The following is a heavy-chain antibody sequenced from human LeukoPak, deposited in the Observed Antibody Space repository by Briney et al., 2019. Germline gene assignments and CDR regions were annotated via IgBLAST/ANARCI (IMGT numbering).Heavy chain of an antibody. V-gene: IGHV3-30*04. J-gene: IGHJ4*02. D-gene: IGHD5-18*01. CDR1: GFAFSSYA. CDR3: ARDPVSTALQINSDF. CDR2: ISNDGRNK. Sequence: PGGSLRLSCAASGFAFSSYAMHWVRQAPGKGLEWVTGISNDGRNKFYADSVKGRFTISRDNSKNTLYLQMNSLRVEGTALYYCARDPVSTALQINSDFWGQGTLVTVSS.